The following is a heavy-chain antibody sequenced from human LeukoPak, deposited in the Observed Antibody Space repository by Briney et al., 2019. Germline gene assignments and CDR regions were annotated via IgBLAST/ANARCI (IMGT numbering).Heavy chain of an antibody. CDR1: GFTFSSYS. CDR2: IYYSGST. V-gene: IGHV4-59*01. D-gene: IGHD3-10*01. Sequence: GSLRLSCAASGFTFSSYSMTWVRQAPGKGLEWIGYIYYSGSTNYNPSLKSRVTISVDTSKNQFSLKLSSVTAADTAVYYCARRVTMVRGVIWFDPWGQGTLVTVSS. J-gene: IGHJ5*02. CDR3: ARRVTMVRGVIWFDP.